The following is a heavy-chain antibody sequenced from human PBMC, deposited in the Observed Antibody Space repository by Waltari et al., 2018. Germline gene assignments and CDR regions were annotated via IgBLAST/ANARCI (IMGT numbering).Heavy chain of an antibody. CDR2: IYYSGST. CDR1: GGSISSGDYY. D-gene: IGHD3-10*01. V-gene: IGHV4-30-4*08. Sequence: QVQLQESGPGLVKPSQTLSLTCTVSGGSISSGDYYWSWIRQPPGKGLEWIGYIYYSGSTDNIPSLKSRVNISVDTSKNKFSLKLSTVTAADTAVYYCAREGTMVQGGIDPWGQGTLVTVSS. J-gene: IGHJ5*02. CDR3: AREGTMVQGGIDP.